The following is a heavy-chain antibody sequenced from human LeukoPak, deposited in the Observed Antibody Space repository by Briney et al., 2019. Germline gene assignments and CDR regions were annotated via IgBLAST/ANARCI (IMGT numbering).Heavy chain of an antibody. J-gene: IGHJ3*02. V-gene: IGHV4-34*01. Sequence: PSETLSLTCAVYGGSFSGYYWSWIRQPPGKGLEWIGEINHSGSTNYNPSLKSRVTISVDTSKNQFSLKLSSVTAADTAVYYCARIVGDDYNDAFDIWGQGTMVTVSS. CDR1: GGSFSGYY. CDR2: INHSGST. CDR3: ARIVGDDYNDAFDI. D-gene: IGHD5-24*01.